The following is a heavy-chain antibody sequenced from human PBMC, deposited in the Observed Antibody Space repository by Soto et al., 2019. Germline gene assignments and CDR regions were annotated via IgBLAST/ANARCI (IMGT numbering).Heavy chain of an antibody. V-gene: IGHV4-4*02. CDR1: GDSISNFHW. Sequence: VQLHESGPGLVKASGTLSLTCAVSGDSISNFHWWTWLRQPPGRGLEWIGEIFHSGSTTYNPSLKSRVTISAGKSTNQLSLNLNSVTAADTAVYYCASAGGAWLQSGGGWFDPWGPGILVIVSS. J-gene: IGHJ5*02. CDR3: ASAGGAWLQSGGGWFDP. D-gene: IGHD1-26*01. CDR2: IFHSGST.